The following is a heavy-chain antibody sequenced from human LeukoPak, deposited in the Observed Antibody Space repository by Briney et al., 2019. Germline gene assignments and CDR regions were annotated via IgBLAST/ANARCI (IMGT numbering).Heavy chain of an antibody. CDR3: ASWLCSGGSCPRVGDV. J-gene: IGHJ6*04. CDR1: GFTFSSYW. Sequence: GGSLRLSCAASGFTFSSYWMSWVRQAPGKGLEWVANIKQDGSEKYYVDSVKGRFTISRDNAKNSLYLQVNSLRAEDTAVYYCASWLCSGGSCPRVGDVWGKGTTVTVSS. D-gene: IGHD2-15*01. V-gene: IGHV3-7*01. CDR2: IKQDGSEK.